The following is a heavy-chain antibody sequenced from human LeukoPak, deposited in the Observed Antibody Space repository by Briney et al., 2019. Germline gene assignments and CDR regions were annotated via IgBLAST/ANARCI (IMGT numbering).Heavy chain of an antibody. V-gene: IGHV4-30-2*01. D-gene: IGHD6-13*01. CDR1: GGSISSGGYS. CDR3: ARESSSFNWFDP. J-gene: IGHJ5*02. CDR2: IYHSGST. Sequence: PSETLSLTCAVSGGSISSGGYSWSWIRQPPGKGLEWIGYIYHSGSTYYNPSLKSRVTISVDRSKNQFSLKLSSVTAADTAVYYCARESSSFNWFDPWGQGTLVTVSS.